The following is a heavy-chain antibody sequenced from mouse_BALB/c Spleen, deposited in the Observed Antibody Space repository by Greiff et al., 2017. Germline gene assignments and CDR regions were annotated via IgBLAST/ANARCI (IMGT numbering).Heavy chain of an antibody. Sequence: EVQVVESGGGLVQPGGSRKLSCAASGFTFSSFGMHWVRQAPEKGLEWVAYISSGSSTIYYADTVKGRFTISRDNPKNTLFLQMTSLRSEDTAMYYCARSGSSWTFYFDYWGQGTTLTVSS. CDR1: GFTFSSFG. V-gene: IGHV5-17*02. CDR2: ISSGSSTI. J-gene: IGHJ2*01. D-gene: IGHD1-1*01. CDR3: ARSGSSWTFYFDY.